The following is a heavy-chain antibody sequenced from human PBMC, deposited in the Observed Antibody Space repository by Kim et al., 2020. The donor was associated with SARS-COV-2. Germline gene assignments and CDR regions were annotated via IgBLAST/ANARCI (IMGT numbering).Heavy chain of an antibody. CDR1: GFTFSSYA. D-gene: IGHD3-22*01. CDR2: ISGSGGST. J-gene: IGHJ2*01. Sequence: GGSLRLSCAASGFTFSSYAMSWVRQAPGKGLEWVSAISGSGGSTYYADSVKGRFTISRDNSKNTLYLQMNSLRAEDTAVYYCAKDGVVITIHWYFDLWGRGTLVTVSS. V-gene: IGHV3-23*01. CDR3: AKDGVVITIHWYFDL.